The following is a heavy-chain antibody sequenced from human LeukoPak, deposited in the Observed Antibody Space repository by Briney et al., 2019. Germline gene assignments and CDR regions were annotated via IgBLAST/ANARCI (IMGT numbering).Heavy chain of an antibody. Sequence: GGSLRLSCAASGFTFSSYEMNWVRQAPGKGLEWVSYISSSGSTIYYADSVKGRFTISRDNAKNSLYLQMNSLRAEDTAVYYCARVGDFQSTDYYYYMDVWGKGTTVTISS. CDR3: ARVGDFQSTDYYYYMDV. V-gene: IGHV3-48*03. J-gene: IGHJ6*03. D-gene: IGHD3-16*01. CDR2: ISSSGSTI. CDR1: GFTFSSYE.